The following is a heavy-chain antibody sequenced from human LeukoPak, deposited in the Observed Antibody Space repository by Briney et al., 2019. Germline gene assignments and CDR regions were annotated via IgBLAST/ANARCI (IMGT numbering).Heavy chain of an antibody. J-gene: IGHJ4*02. Sequence: SETLSLTCTVSGGSISSDSHYWSWLRQPAGKALESIGRVYVSGSTNYNPSLKSRVTISIDTSKNHFSLRLSSVTAADTAVYYCARETTARGYFDYWGQGTLVTVSS. CDR1: GGSISSDSHY. CDR2: VYVSGST. CDR3: ARETTARGYFDY. V-gene: IGHV4-61*02. D-gene: IGHD4-17*01.